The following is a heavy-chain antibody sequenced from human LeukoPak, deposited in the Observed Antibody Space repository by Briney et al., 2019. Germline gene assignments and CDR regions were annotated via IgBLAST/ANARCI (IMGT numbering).Heavy chain of an antibody. D-gene: IGHD1-26*01. CDR3: ARHVGELLDYHYMDV. Sequence: SETLSLTCTVSGGSISTRTYYWGWIRQSPGKGLEWIGTLYYSGATYYNPSLKSRVIMSVDTSTNQFSLKFNSVTAADSAIYYCARHVGELLDYHYMDVWGKGTTVTVSS. CDR2: LYYSGAT. J-gene: IGHJ6*03. V-gene: IGHV4-39*01. CDR1: GGSISTRTYY.